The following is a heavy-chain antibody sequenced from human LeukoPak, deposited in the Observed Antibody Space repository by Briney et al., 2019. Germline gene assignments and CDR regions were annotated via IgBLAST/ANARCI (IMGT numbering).Heavy chain of an antibody. CDR3: ARSITRDAFDI. CDR2: IYYSGST. CDR1: GGSISSYY. J-gene: IGHJ3*02. V-gene: IGHV4-59*08. Sequence: SETLSLTCTVSGGSISSYYWSWIRQPPGKGLEWIGYIYYSGSTNYNPSLKSRVTISVDTSKNQFSLKLSSVTAADTAVYYCARSITRDAFDIWGQGQWSPSLQ. D-gene: IGHD3-10*01.